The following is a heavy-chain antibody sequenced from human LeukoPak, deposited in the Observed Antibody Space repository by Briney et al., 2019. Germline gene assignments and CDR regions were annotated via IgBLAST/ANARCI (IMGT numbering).Heavy chain of an antibody. D-gene: IGHD6-19*01. Sequence: ASVNVSCKASVYTVTSLYMHWVRQAPRQGLEWMGIINPSGGSTSYAQKFQGRVTMTRDMSTSTVYMELSSLRSEDTAVYYCARGVASSGWYDGGYYFDYWGQGTLVTVSS. CDR3: ARGVASSGWYDGGYYFDY. CDR1: VYTVTSLY. V-gene: IGHV1-46*01. CDR2: INPSGGST. J-gene: IGHJ4*02.